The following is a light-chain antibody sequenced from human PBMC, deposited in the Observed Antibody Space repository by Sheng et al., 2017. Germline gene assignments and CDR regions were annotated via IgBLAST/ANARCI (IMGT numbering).Light chain of an antibody. Sequence: QSVLTQPPSVSGAPGQRVTISCTGSSSNIGAGYDVHWYQQVAGTAPKLLIYGNNIRPSGVPDRFSGSKSGTSASLAISGLRSEDEAGYYCATWDDSLSGVIFGGGTKLTVL. V-gene: IGLV1-40*01. CDR1: SSNIGAGYD. CDR3: ATWDDSLSGVI. J-gene: IGLJ2*01. CDR2: GNN.